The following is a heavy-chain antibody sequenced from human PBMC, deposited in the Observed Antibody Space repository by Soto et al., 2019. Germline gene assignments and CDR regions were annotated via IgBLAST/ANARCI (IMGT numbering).Heavy chain of an antibody. CDR1: GGSIRSGGYY. CDR2: ISYSGTT. CDR3: ARGRVGIREPLDPPNI. Sequence: NPSETLSLTCGVSGGSIRSGGYYWTWVRQHPVEGLEWLGYISYSGTTHYNPSLKSRVSVSVDTSQNTFSLKLTSLTAADTAMYYCARGRVGIREPLDPPNIWGPGTMVTVSS. J-gene: IGHJ3*02. V-gene: IGHV4-31*11. D-gene: IGHD1-26*01.